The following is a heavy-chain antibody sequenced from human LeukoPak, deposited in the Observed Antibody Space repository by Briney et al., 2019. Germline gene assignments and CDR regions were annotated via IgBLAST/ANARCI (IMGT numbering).Heavy chain of an antibody. D-gene: IGHD2-15*01. CDR1: GFTFSSYG. CDR3: AKGRCSGGSCYYFDY. Sequence: GGSLRLSCAASGFTFSSYGMHWVRQAPGKGLEWVAVIWYDGSNKYYADSVKGRFTVSRDNSKNTLYVQMNSLRVEDTAVYYCAKGRCSGGSCYYFDYWGQGTLVTVSS. J-gene: IGHJ4*02. V-gene: IGHV3-33*06. CDR2: IWYDGSNK.